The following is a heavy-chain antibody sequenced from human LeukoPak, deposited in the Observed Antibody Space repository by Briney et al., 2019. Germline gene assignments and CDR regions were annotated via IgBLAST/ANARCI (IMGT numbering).Heavy chain of an antibody. D-gene: IGHD2-15*01. J-gene: IGHJ3*02. CDR1: GYSFITYG. CDR2: ICTYNGNS. CDR3: ARDGPSYCSGVTCVPDAFDI. V-gene: IGHV1-18*01. Sequence: ASVKVSCKGSGYSFITYGISWVRQAPGQGRAWMGWICTYNGNSNYAQKVGGGVTMTTDTSTTTAYMELRSLRSDDTAVYYCARDGPSYCSGVTCVPDAFDIWGQGTMVTVSS.